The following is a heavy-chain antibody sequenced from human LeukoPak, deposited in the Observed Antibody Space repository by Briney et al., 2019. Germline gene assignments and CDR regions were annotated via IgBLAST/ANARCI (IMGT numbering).Heavy chain of an antibody. D-gene: IGHD3-16*01. CDR2: ISGSGGST. Sequence: GGSLRLSCAASGFTFSSYAMSWVRQTPGKGLEWVSAISGSGGSTYYADSVKGRFTISRDNAKNSLYLQMSNLRAEDTAVCFCARGGALDVWGQGATVTVSS. J-gene: IGHJ6*02. CDR3: ARGGALDV. V-gene: IGHV3-23*01. CDR1: GFTFSSYA.